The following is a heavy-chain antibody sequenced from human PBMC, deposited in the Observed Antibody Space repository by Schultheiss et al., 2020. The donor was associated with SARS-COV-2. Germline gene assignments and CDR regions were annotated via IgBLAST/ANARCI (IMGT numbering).Heavy chain of an antibody. V-gene: IGHV4-34*01. CDR2: IYYSGST. Sequence: SETLSLTCAVYGGSFSGYYWSWIRQPPGKGLEWIGYIYYSGSTNYNPSLKSRVTISVDTSKNQFSLKLSSVTAADTAVYYCAGSGSVVSYFDYWGQGTLVTVSS. J-gene: IGHJ4*02. D-gene: IGHD3-10*01. CDR1: GGSFSGYY. CDR3: AGSGSVVSYFDY.